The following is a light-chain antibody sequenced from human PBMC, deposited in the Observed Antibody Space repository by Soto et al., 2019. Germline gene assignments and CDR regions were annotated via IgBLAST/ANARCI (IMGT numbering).Light chain of an antibody. Sequence: QSVLTQPASVSGSPGQSITISCTGTSNDVGGYNLVSWFQQHPGKAPKLMISEVNKRPSGVSNRFSGSKSANTASLTISGLQAEDEAEYYCCSHVGGSLPQWVFGGGTKLTVL. CDR1: SNDVGGYNL. J-gene: IGLJ3*02. CDR2: EVN. V-gene: IGLV2-23*02. CDR3: CSHVGGSLPQWV.